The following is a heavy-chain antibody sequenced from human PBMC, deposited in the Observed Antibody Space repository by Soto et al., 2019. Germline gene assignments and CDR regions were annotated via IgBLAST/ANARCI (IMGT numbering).Heavy chain of an antibody. J-gene: IGHJ6*02. Sequence: QVQLVQSGAEVKKPGASVKVPCKVPGYAFTSKGIAWVRQAPGQGFEWMGWTSGDNANKTYPENLQGRVTMTPDTSTSTAYMEVRNLISDDTAVYYCARMGDVPYYYYGLEVWGQGTTVTVSS. CDR1: GYAFTSKG. CDR2: TSGDNANK. CDR3: ARMGDVPYYYYGLEV. V-gene: IGHV1-18*01. D-gene: IGHD3-16*01.